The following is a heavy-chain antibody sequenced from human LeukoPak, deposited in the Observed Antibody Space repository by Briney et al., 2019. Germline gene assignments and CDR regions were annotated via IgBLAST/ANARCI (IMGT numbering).Heavy chain of an antibody. CDR2: INHSGST. D-gene: IGHD6-19*01. J-gene: IGHJ5*02. CDR3: ARGVGQWLRSYWFDP. Sequence: SETLSLTCAVYGGSFSNYYWSWIRQPPGKGLEWIGEINHSGSTNYNPSLKSRVTISVDTSKIQFSLKLSSVTAADPAVYYCARGVGQWLRSYWFDPWGQGTLVTVSS. CDR1: GGSFSNYY. V-gene: IGHV4-34*01.